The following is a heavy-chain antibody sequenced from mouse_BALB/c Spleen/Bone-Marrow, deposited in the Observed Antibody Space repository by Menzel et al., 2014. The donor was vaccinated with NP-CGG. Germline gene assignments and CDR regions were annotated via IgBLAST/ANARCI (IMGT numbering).Heavy chain of an antibody. CDR1: GYTLTTYW. D-gene: IGHD1-1*01. J-gene: IGHJ3*01. Sequence: QVHVKQSGAELAKPGASVKMSCKASGYTLTTYWMHWVKQRPGQGLEWIGYINPSTGYIEYNQKFKDKATLTADKSSSTAYMQLSSLTSEDSAVYYCATYVGFAFWGQGTLVTVSA. V-gene: IGHV1-7*01. CDR3: ATYVGFAF. CDR2: INPSTGYI.